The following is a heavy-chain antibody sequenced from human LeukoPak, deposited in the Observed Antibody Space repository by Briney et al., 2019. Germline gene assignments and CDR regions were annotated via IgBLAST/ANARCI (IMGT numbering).Heavy chain of an antibody. CDR3: ATDFNKGFGP. J-gene: IGHJ5*02. V-gene: IGHV3-48*04. CDR1: GFTFSNYN. CDR2: ISSSSGII. Sequence: QPGGSLRLSCAASGFTFSNYNMNWVRQAPGKGLEWVSYISSSSGIIYYADSVKGRFTISRDNAKNSLYLQMDSLRVEDTAVYYCATDFNKGFGPWGQGTLVTVSS. D-gene: IGHD1/OR15-1a*01.